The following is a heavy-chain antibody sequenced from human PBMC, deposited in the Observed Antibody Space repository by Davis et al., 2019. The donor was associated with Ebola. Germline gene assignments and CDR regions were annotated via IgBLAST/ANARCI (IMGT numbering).Heavy chain of an antibody. Sequence: SVKVSCKASGNTISTYTIDWVRQAPGQGLEWMGGIIPLFGTTNYAQKFRGRVTITTDTSASTAYLDLSSLRSEDTAVYYCTVGGIGGMGDYWGQGTLVTVSS. D-gene: IGHD1-26*01. V-gene: IGHV1-69*05. CDR3: TVGGIGGMGDY. CDR2: IIPLFGTT. CDR1: GNTISTYT. J-gene: IGHJ4*02.